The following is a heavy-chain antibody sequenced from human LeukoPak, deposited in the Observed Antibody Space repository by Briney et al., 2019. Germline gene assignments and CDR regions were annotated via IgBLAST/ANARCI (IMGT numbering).Heavy chain of an antibody. CDR2: IYYSGST. V-gene: IGHV4-30-4*08. Sequence: PSQTLSLTCTVSGGSISSGDYYWSWIRQPPGKGLEWIGYIYYSGSTYYNPSLKSRVTISVDTSKNQLSLKLSSVTAADTAVYYCARGIVVVPAAIYGNWFDPWGQGTLVTVSS. CDR3: ARGIVVVPAAIYGNWFDP. J-gene: IGHJ5*02. D-gene: IGHD2-2*02. CDR1: GGSISSGDYY.